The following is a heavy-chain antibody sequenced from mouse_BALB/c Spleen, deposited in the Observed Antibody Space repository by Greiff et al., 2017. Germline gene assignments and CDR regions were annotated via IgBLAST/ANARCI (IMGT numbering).Heavy chain of an antibody. J-gene: IGHJ4*01. Sequence: EVQGVESGGGLVQPGGSLRLSCAPSGFTFTDYYMSWVRQPPGKALEWLGFIRNKANGYTTEYSASVKGRFTISRDNSQSILYLQMNTLRAEDSATDYCASNWVYAMDYWGQGTSVTVSS. CDR3: ASNWVYAMDY. CDR2: IRNKANGYTT. CDR1: GFTFTDYY. V-gene: IGHV7-3*02. D-gene: IGHD4-1*02.